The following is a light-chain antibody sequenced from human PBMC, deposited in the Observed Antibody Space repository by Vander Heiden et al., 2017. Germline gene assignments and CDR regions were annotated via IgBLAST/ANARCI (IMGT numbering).Light chain of an antibody. V-gene: IGKV1D-8*01. CDR1: QGISSY. Sequence: IWMTQPPSFLSASTGDRVTISCRTSQGISSYLAWYQQKPGKAPELLIYAASSLQSGVPSRFSGSGSGTDFTLTISSLQSEDFATYYCQQCYSIPCTFGQGTKVDIK. J-gene: IGKJ2*02. CDR3: QQCYSIPCT. CDR2: AAS.